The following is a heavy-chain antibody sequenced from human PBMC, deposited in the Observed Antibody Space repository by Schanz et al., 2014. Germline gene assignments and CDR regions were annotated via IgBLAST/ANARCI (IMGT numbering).Heavy chain of an antibody. V-gene: IGHV3-33*06. J-gene: IGHJ4*02. CDR1: GFVFGDYY. Sequence: QVQVVQSGGGLVKPGGSLRLSCAASGFVFGDYYMTWIRQAPGKGLEWVAVIWYDGSNKYYADSVKGRFTISRDNSKNTLYLQMNSLRPEDTAVYYCAKSQGSSFDSWGQGTLVTVSP. CDR3: AKSQGSSFDS. CDR2: IWYDGSNK. D-gene: IGHD6-13*01.